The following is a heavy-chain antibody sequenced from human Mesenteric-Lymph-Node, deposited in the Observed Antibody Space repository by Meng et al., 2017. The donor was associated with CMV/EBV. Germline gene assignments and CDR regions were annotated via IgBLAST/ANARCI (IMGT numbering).Heavy chain of an antibody. J-gene: IGHJ4*02. CDR3: ASYDFWSGNSPPADF. V-gene: IGHV3-30*04. D-gene: IGHD3-3*01. Sequence: GESLKISCAASGGFTFSSYEMNWVRQAPGKGLQWVAVITYDGSEKYYSGSVRGRFTISRDNSKSTLYLHMNSLKSEDTAVYFCASYDFWSGNSPPADFWGRGTLVTVSS. CDR1: GGFTFSSYE. CDR2: ITYDGSEK.